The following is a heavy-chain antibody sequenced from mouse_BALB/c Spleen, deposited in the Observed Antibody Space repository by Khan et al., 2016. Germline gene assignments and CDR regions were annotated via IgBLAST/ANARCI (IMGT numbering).Heavy chain of an antibody. CDR2: ISSGGST. V-gene: IGHV5-6-5*01. CDR1: GFTFSSYA. Sequence: EVELVESGGGLVKPGGSLKLSCAASGFTFSSYAMSWVRQTPEKRLEWVASISSGGSTYYPDSVKGRFTISRDNARNILYLQMSSLRSEDTAMYSCARGGVLYDYDPWFAYWGQGTLVTVSA. CDR3: ARGGVLYDYDPWFAY. J-gene: IGHJ3*01. D-gene: IGHD2-4*01.